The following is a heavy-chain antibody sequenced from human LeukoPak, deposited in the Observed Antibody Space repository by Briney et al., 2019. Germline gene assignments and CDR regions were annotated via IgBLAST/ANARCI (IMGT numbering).Heavy chain of an antibody. J-gene: IGHJ6*02. CDR2: IYSGGST. V-gene: IGHV3-53*01. CDR1: GFTFSSYG. Sequence: PGGSLRLSCAASGFTFSSYGMHWVRQAPGKGLEWVSVIYSGGSTYYADSVKGRFTISRDNSKNTLYLQMNSLRAEDTAVYYCARDSMDVWGQGTTVTVSS. CDR3: ARDSMDV.